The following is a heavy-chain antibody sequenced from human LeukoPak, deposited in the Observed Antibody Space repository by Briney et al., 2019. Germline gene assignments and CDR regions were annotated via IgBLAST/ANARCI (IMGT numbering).Heavy chain of an antibody. J-gene: IGHJ3*02. V-gene: IGHV1-18*01. CDR3: ASGRGRIQLLLLGAFDI. CDR2: ISAYNGNT. CDR1: GYTFTSYG. D-gene: IGHD5-18*01. Sequence: GASVKVSCKASGYTFTSYGISWVRQAPGQGLEWMGWISAYNGNTNYAQKLQGRVTMTTDTSTSTAYMELSRLRSDDTAVYYCASGRGRIQLLLLGAFDIWGQGTMVTVSS.